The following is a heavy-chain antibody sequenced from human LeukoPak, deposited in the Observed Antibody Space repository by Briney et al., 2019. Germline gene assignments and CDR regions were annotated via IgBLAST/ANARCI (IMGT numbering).Heavy chain of an antibody. Sequence: PSETLSLTCTVSGDSLSSYYLSWIRQPPGKGLEWIGYIHYSGSTNYNPSLKSRVTISVDTSKNQFSLKLSSVTAADTAVYYCARDSNWFDPWGQGTLVTVSS. V-gene: IGHV4-59*12. J-gene: IGHJ5*02. CDR2: IHYSGST. CDR1: GDSLSSYY. CDR3: ARDSNWFDP.